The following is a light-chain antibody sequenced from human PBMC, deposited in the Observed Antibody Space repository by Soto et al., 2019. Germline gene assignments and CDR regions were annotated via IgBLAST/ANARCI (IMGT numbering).Light chain of an antibody. J-gene: IGKJ1*01. V-gene: IGKV1-5*01. CDR3: QQYNTYPWT. CDR2: DAS. CDR1: QSISSW. Sequence: DIQMTQSPATLSASVGDRVTITCRASQSISSWLAWYQQKPGKVPKLLIDDASSLESGVPSRFSGSVSGTEFTLTISSLQPDDFATYYCQQYNTYPWTFGQGTKV.